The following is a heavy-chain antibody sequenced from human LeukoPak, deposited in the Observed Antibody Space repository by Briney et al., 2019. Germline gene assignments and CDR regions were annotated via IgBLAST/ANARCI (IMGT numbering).Heavy chain of an antibody. CDR1: GFTFSSYW. CDR3: ARDRQWLVQDNCFDP. V-gene: IGHV3-74*01. D-gene: IGHD6-19*01. CDR2: INTDGSST. J-gene: IGHJ5*02. Sequence: GGSLRLSCAASGFTFSSYWMHWVRQAPGKGLVWVSRINTDGSSTYYADSVKGRFTISRDNAKNTLYLQMNSLRAEDTAVYYCARDRQWLVQDNCFDPWGQGTLVTVSS.